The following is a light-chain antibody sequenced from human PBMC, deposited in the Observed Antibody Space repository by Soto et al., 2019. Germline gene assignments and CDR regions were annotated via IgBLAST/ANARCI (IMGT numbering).Light chain of an antibody. V-gene: IGKV1-5*03. CDR1: QSIGYW. CDR2: KTS. Sequence: DIQMTQSPSTLSAALGDRVTITCRASQSIGYWLAWYQHKPGKAPKLLIYKTSSLEGGVPSRFSGSGSGTDFTLTISSLQPDDFATYYCQLYNGRPFIFGRGTKVAIK. CDR3: QLYNGRPFI. J-gene: IGKJ3*01.